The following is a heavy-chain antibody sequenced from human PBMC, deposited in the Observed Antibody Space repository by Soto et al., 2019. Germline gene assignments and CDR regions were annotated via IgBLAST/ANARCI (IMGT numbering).Heavy chain of an antibody. CDR3: VRDYYDTSGYTNTFDM. V-gene: IGHV3-21*01. CDR1: GFTLSRHT. Sequence: GGSLRLSCAASGFTLSRHTMNWVRQAPGKGLEWVSFIGSRTSDIYYADSVKGRFTISRDNAKNSLYLDLTRLRAEDTAVYFCVRDYYDTSGYTNTFDMWGQGTMVTVSS. D-gene: IGHD3-16*01. J-gene: IGHJ3*02. CDR2: IGSRTSDI.